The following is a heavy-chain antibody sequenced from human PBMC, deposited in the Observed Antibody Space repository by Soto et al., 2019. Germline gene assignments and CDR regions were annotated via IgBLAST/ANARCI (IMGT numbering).Heavy chain of an antibody. Sequence: QVQLVQSGAEVKKPGASVKVSCKASGYTFTSYYMNWVRQAPGQGLEWMGIINPSGGSTSYAQKFQGRVTMTRDTSTSTVFMELSSLRSEDTAVYYCARRVGGTDAFDIWGQGTMVTVSS. V-gene: IGHV1-46*03. CDR2: INPSGGST. J-gene: IGHJ3*02. CDR3: ARRVGGTDAFDI. CDR1: GYTFTSYY. D-gene: IGHD1-26*01.